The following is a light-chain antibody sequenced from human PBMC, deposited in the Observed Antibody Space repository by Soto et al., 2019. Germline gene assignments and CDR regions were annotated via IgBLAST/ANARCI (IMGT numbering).Light chain of an antibody. CDR1: SSDVGDYHY. CDR3: ISNTRTSTPL. CDR2: EVS. Sequence: QSALTQPASVSGSPGQSITISCTGTSSDVGDYHYVSWYQQHPGKAPKLMIFEVSYRPSGVSNRFSGSKSGNTASLTISGLQAEDEADYYCISNTRTSTPLIGGGTKLTVL. V-gene: IGLV2-14*01. J-gene: IGLJ2*01.